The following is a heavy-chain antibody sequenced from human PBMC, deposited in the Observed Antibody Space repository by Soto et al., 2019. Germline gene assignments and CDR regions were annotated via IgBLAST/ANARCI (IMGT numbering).Heavy chain of an antibody. V-gene: IGHV3-33*01. CDR2: IWYDGSYK. D-gene: IGHD3-22*01. Sequence: GGSLRLSCAASGFTFSSYGMHWVRQAPGKGLEWVAVIWYDGSYKYYADPVKGRFTISRDNSKNTLYLQMNSLRAEDTAVYYCGRDRQYYDSSGYFDALDIWGQGTMVTVSS. J-gene: IGHJ3*02. CDR1: GFTFSSYG. CDR3: GRDRQYYDSSGYFDALDI.